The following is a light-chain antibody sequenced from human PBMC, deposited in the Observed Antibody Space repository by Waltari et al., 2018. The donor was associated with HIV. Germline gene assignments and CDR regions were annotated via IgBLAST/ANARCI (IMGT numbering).Light chain of an antibody. Sequence: DFVMTQYPDSLAASLVERATINCKSSPSVLYSATKKNSLAWYQQKPGQPPKLLISWASTRESGVPARFSGSGSGTDFTLTINNLQAEDVADYYCQQYYTTPLSFGGGTKVEIK. J-gene: IGKJ4*01. V-gene: IGKV4-1*01. CDR2: WAS. CDR3: QQYYTTPLS. CDR1: PSVLYSATKKNS.